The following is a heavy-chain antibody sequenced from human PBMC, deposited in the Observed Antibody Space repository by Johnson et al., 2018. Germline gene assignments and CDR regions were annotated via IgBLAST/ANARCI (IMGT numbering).Heavy chain of an antibody. CDR3: AASYGSAYSYYALDV. J-gene: IGHJ6*02. CDR1: SGSISNYY. D-gene: IGHD3-10*01. CDR2: IDYIGST. V-gene: IGHV4-59*12. Sequence: QVQLQEWGPGLVKPSETRSLTCTVSSGSISNYYCTWIRQPPGKGLEWIGYIDYIGSTNYNPSLRSRASISLDTSKNQCPLKLSSVTAADPAVFYCAASYGSAYSYYALDVWGQGTTVTVS.